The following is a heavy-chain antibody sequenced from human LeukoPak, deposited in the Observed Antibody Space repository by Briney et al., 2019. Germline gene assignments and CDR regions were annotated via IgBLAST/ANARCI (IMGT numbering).Heavy chain of an antibody. Sequence: GGSLRLSCAASGFTFSSYEMNWVRQAPGKGLEWVSYISSSSSYIYYADSVKGRFTISRDNAKNSLYLQMNSLRAEDTAVYYCATHSTPSKPEYQLLYNWGQGTLVTVSS. J-gene: IGHJ4*02. CDR1: GFTFSSYE. V-gene: IGHV3-21*05. D-gene: IGHD2-2*02. CDR3: ATHSTPSKPEYQLLYN. CDR2: ISSSSSYI.